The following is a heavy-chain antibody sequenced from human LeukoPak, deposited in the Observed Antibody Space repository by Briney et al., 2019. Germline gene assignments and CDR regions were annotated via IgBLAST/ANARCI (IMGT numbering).Heavy chain of an antibody. CDR2: IYYSGST. D-gene: IGHD6-13*01. V-gene: IGHV4-59*01. Sequence: SETLSLTCTVSGGSISSYYWSWIRQPPGKGLEWIGYIYYSGSTNYNPSLKSRVTISVDTSKNQFSLKLSSVTAADTAVYYCARASSSSWYLFQHWGQGTLVTVSS. CDR3: ARASSSSWYLFQH. J-gene: IGHJ1*01. CDR1: GGSISSYY.